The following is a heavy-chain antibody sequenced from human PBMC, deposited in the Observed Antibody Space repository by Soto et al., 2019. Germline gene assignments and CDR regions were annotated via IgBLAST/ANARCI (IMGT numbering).Heavy chain of an antibody. CDR2: ISWNSGSI. D-gene: IGHD6-19*01. Sequence: SLKISCAASGFTFDDYAMHWVRQAPGKGLEWVSGISWNSGSIGYADSVKGRFTISRDNAKNSLYLQMNSLRAEDTAVYYCARLSWLGDFDYWGQGTLVTVSS. J-gene: IGHJ4*02. CDR3: ARLSWLGDFDY. V-gene: IGHV3-9*01. CDR1: GFTFDDYA.